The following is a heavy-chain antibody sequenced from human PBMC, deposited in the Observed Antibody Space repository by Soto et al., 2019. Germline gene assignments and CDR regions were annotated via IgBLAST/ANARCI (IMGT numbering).Heavy chain of an antibody. Sequence: SETLSPTCAVSGGSISSGGYSWSSIRQPPGKGLGWIGYIYHSGSTYYNPSLKSRVTISVGRSKNQFSLKLSSVTAADTAVYYCARARVLAAPGAFDSWGQGTMVTVSS. V-gene: IGHV4-30-2*01. CDR3: ARARVLAAPGAFDS. D-gene: IGHD6-13*01. CDR2: IYHSGST. J-gene: IGHJ3*02. CDR1: GGSISSGGYS.